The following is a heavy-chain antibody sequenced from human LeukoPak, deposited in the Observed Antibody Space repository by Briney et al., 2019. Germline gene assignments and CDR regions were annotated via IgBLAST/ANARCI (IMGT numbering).Heavy chain of an antibody. J-gene: IGHJ3*02. CDR3: ARVVVVGDAFDI. CDR1: GGSISSGDYY. CDR2: IYYSGST. D-gene: IGHD3-22*01. V-gene: IGHV4-30-4*01. Sequence: SQTLSLTCTVSGGSISSGDYYWSWIRQPPGKGLEWVGYIYYSGSTYYNPSLKSRVTISVDTSKNQFSLKLSSVTAADTAVYYCARVVVVGDAFDIWGQGTMVTVSS.